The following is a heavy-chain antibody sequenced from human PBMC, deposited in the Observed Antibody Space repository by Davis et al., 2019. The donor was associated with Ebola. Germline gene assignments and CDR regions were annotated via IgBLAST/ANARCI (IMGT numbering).Heavy chain of an antibody. CDR3: ARDLVRSGSYYGSGY. D-gene: IGHD1-26*01. J-gene: IGHJ4*02. V-gene: IGHV3-7*01. Sequence: PGGSLRLSCAASGFTFSSYWMSWVRQAPGKGLEWVANIKQDGSEKYYVDSVKGRFTISRDNAKNSLYLQMNSLRAEDTAVYYCARDLVRSGSYYGSGYWGQGTLVTVSS. CDR1: GFTFSSYW. CDR2: IKQDGSEK.